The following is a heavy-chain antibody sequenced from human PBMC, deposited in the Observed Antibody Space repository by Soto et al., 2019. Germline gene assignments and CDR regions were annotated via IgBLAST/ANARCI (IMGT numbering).Heavy chain of an antibody. CDR1: GFTFSSYA. V-gene: IGHV3-30-3*01. CDR3: ARMASFYCSGGSCYPTYGMDV. J-gene: IGHJ6*02. Sequence: QVQLVESGGGVVQPGRSLRLSCAASGFTFSSYAMHWVRQAPGKRLEWVAVISSDGSNKYYADSVKGRFTISRDNSKNTLYLQMNSLRAEDTAVYYCARMASFYCSGGSCYPTYGMDVWGQGTTVTVSS. CDR2: ISSDGSNK. D-gene: IGHD2-15*01.